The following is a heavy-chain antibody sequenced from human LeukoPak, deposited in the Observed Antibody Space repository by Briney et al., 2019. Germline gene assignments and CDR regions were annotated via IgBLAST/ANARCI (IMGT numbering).Heavy chain of an antibody. J-gene: IGHJ4*02. CDR1: GGSISSYY. CDR2: IYTSGST. CDR3: ARISYDSSGYYGGFDY. Sequence: PSETLSLTCTVSGGSISSYYWSWIRQPPGKGLDWIGRIYTSGSTNYNPSLKSRVTMSVDTSKNQFSLKLSSVTAADTAVYYCARISYDSSGYYGGFDYWGQGTLVTVSS. V-gene: IGHV4-4*07. D-gene: IGHD3-22*01.